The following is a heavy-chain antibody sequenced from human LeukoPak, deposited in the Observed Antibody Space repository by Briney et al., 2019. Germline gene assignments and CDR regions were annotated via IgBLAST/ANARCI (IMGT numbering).Heavy chain of an antibody. CDR1: GGSISSYY. Sequence: TETLSLTCTVSGGSISSYYWSWIRQPPGKGLEWIGYIYYSGSTNYNPSLKSRVTISVDTSKNQFSLKLSSVTAADTAVYYCARSLRPDCFDYWGRGTLVTVSS. CDR3: ARSLRPDCFDY. V-gene: IGHV4-59*01. D-gene: IGHD5-12*01. J-gene: IGHJ4*02. CDR2: IYYSGST.